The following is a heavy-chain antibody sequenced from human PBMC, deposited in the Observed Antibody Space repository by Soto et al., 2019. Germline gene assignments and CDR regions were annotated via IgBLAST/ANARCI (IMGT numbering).Heavy chain of an antibody. Sequence: GGSLRLSCAASGFTFSSYAMSWVRQAPGKGLEWVSAISGSGGSTYYADSVKGRFTISRDNSKNTLYLQMNSLRAEDTAVYYCAKGVPDYDFWSGYEFDYWGQGTLVTVSS. V-gene: IGHV3-23*01. D-gene: IGHD3-3*01. CDR1: GFTFSSYA. CDR2: ISGSGGST. J-gene: IGHJ4*02. CDR3: AKGVPDYDFWSGYEFDY.